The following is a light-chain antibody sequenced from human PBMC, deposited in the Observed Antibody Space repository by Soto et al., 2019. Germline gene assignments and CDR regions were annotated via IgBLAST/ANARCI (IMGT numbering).Light chain of an antibody. CDR2: KAS. CDR3: QQYHSYSLT. CDR1: QSISSW. V-gene: IGKV1-5*03. Sequence: DIQMTQSPSTLSASVGDRVTITCRASQSISSWLAWYQQKPGKVPKLLIYKASSLEGGVPSRFSGSGSGTDFTLTISSLQPDDVATYYCQQYHSYSLTFGGGTKVDIK. J-gene: IGKJ4*01.